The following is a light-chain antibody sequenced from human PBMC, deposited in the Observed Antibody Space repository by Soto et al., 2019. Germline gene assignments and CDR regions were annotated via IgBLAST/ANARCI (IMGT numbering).Light chain of an antibody. J-gene: IGKJ4*01. V-gene: IGKV1-5*01. Sequence: MTDYASTIPRSVGDRVTITGRASQTISSWLAWYQQKPGKAPNLLIFDASSLESGVPSRFSGSGSGTEFTLTISSLQPEDFATYYCQQLNSYPLTFGGGTIV. CDR3: QQLNSYPLT. CDR2: DAS. CDR1: QTISSW.